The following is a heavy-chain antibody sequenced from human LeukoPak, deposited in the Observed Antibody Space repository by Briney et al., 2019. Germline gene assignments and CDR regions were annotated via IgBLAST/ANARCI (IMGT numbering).Heavy chain of an antibody. D-gene: IGHD5-24*01. CDR1: GGSISSSSYY. Sequence: SETLSLTCTVSGGSISSSSYYWGWIRQPPGKGLEWIGSIYYSGSTYHNPSLKSRVTISVDTSKNQFSLKLSSVTAADTAVYYCARSRDGYGTGWGQGTLVTVSS. V-gene: IGHV4-39*01. CDR2: IYYSGST. CDR3: ARSRDGYGTG. J-gene: IGHJ4*02.